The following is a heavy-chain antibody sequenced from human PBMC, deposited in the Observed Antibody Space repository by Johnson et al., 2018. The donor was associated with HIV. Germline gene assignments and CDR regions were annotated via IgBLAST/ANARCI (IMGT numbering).Heavy chain of an antibody. CDR2: ISYDGGDK. D-gene: IGHD3-10*01. V-gene: IGHV3-30*14. J-gene: IGHJ3*02. Sequence: QLVESGGGVVQPGRSLRLSCAASGFTFSSYAMHWVRQAPAKGLEWVAIISYDGGDKDYADSVKGRFTISRDNSKNTLYLQMNSLRAEDTAVYYCASEVRGVLDIWGQGTMVTVSS. CDR3: ASEVRGVLDI. CDR1: GFTFSSYA.